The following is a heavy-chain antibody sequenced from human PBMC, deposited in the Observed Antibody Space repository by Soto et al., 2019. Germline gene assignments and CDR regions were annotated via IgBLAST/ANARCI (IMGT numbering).Heavy chain of an antibody. CDR3: ARRVDCSGGSCYSFYYYYGMDV. V-gene: IGHV4-39*01. CDR2: IYYSGST. Sequence: SETLSLTCTVSGRSISSSSYYWGWIRQPPGKGLEWIGSIYYSGSTYYNPSLKSRVTISVDTSKNQFSLKLSSVTAADTAVYYCARRVDCSGGSCYSFYYYYGMDVWGQGTTVTVSS. D-gene: IGHD2-15*01. J-gene: IGHJ6*02. CDR1: GRSISSSSYY.